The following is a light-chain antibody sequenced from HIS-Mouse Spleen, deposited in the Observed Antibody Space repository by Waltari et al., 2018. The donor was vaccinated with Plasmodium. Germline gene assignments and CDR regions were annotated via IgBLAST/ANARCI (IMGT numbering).Light chain of an antibody. Sequence: DIVMTQSPLSLPVTPGEPASISFRPSPSLLHSNGYNYLDWYLQKPGQSPQLLIYLGSNRASGVPDRFSGSGSGTDFTLKISRVEAEDVGVYYCMQALQTPPTFGQGTKLEIK. CDR2: LGS. V-gene: IGKV2-28*01. CDR3: MQALQTPPT. J-gene: IGKJ2*01. CDR1: PSLLHSNGYNY.